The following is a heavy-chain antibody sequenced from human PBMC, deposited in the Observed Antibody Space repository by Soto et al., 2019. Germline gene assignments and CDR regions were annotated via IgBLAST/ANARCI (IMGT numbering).Heavy chain of an antibody. Sequence: LGESLKISCKGSGYSFTSYWIGWVRQMPGKGLEWMGIIYPGDSDTRYSPSFQGQVTISADKSISTAYLQWSSLKASDTAMYYCARPAMVSNHYYYGMDVWGQGTTVTVSS. CDR1: GYSFTSYW. J-gene: IGHJ6*02. CDR3: ARPAMVSNHYYYGMDV. D-gene: IGHD5-18*01. CDR2: IYPGDSDT. V-gene: IGHV5-51*01.